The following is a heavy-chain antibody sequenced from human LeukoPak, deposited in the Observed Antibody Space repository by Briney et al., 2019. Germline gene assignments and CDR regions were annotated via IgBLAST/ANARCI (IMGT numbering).Heavy chain of an antibody. CDR2: IKQDGREK. V-gene: IGHV3-7*01. J-gene: IGHJ4*02. CDR1: GFTFSNYW. CDR3: TRDEAAATN. D-gene: IGHD6-13*01. Sequence: PGGSLRLSSAGSGFTFSNYWMSWVRQAPGKGPEWVANIKQDGREKHYVDSVKGRFTISRDNAKSSLYLQMNSLRVEDTAVYYCTRDEAAATNWGQGTLVTVSS.